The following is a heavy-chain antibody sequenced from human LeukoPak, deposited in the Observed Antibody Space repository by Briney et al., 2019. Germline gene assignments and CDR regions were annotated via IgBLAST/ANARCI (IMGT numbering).Heavy chain of an antibody. D-gene: IGHD6-13*01. V-gene: IGHV3-13*01. Sequence: GGSLRLSCAASGFTFSSYDMHWVRQATGKGLEWVSAIGTAGDTYYPGSVKGRFTISRENAKNSLYLQMNSLRAEDTAVYYCARARYSSSWYDYWGQGTLVTVSS. CDR1: GFTFSSYD. CDR3: ARARYSSSWYDY. CDR2: IGTAGDT. J-gene: IGHJ4*02.